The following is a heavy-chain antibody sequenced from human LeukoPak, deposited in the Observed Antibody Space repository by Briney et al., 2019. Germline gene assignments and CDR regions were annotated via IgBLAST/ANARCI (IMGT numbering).Heavy chain of an antibody. CDR2: IKEGGSEI. CDR1: AFTFSSYW. J-gene: IGHJ4*02. V-gene: IGHV3-7*01. D-gene: IGHD4-23*01. CDR3: ARDRGYSSFDY. Sequence: GGSLRLSCAASAFTFSSYWMSWVRQAPGKGPEWVANIKEGGSEIHYVDSVKGRFTISRDNAKNSLYLQLNSLRVEDTAVYYCARDRGYSSFDYWGQGTLVTVSS.